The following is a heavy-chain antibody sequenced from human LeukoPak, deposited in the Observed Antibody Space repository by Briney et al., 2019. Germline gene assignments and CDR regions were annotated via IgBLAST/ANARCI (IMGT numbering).Heavy chain of an antibody. V-gene: IGHV3-30*18. CDR3: AKVHLASGYDLGYYYYGMDV. CDR2: ISYDGSNK. D-gene: IGHD5-12*01. CDR1: GFTFSSYG. J-gene: IGHJ6*02. Sequence: PGRSLRLSCAASGFTFSSYGMHWVRQAPGKGLEGVAVISYDGSNKYYADSVKGRFTISRDNSKNTLYLQMNSLRAEDTAVYYCAKVHLASGYDLGYYYYGMDVWGQGTTFTVFS.